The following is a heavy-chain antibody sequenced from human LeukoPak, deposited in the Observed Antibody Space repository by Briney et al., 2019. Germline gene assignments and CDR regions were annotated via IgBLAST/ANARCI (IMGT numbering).Heavy chain of an antibody. CDR1: GFTFSSYS. J-gene: IGHJ4*02. V-gene: IGHV3-23*01. CDR3: AKRAAGYSSGWYYFDY. CDR2: ISGSGGST. Sequence: PGGSLRLSCAASGFTFSSYSMNWVRQAPGKGLEWVSAISGSGGSTYYADSVKGRFTISRDNSKNTLYLQMNSLRAEDTAVYYCAKRAAGYSSGWYYFDYWGQGTLVTVSS. D-gene: IGHD6-19*01.